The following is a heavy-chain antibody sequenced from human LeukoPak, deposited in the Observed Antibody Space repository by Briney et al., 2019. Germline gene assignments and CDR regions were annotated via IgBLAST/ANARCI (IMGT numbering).Heavy chain of an antibody. Sequence: GASVKVSCKASGGTFSSYAISWVRQAPGQGLEWMGWISAYNGNTNYAQKLQGRVTMTTDTSTSTAYMELRSLRSDDTAVYYCFYFGESPDYWGQGTLVTVSS. V-gene: IGHV1-18*01. J-gene: IGHJ4*02. CDR3: FYFGESPDY. CDR2: ISAYNGNT. CDR1: GGTFSSYA. D-gene: IGHD3-10*01.